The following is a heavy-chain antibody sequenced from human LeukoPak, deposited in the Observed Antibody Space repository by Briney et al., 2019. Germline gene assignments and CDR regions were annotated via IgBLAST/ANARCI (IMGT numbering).Heavy chain of an antibody. CDR3: ARVYRWYYYYYMDV. J-gene: IGHJ6*03. D-gene: IGHD2-2*01. Sequence: GGSLRLSCAASGFTFSSYAMSWVRQAPGKGLEWVSAISGSGGSTYYADSVKGRFTISRDNSKNTLYLQMNSLRAEDTAVYYCARVYRWYYYYYMDVWGKGTTVTVSS. CDR2: ISGSGGST. CDR1: GFTFSSYA. V-gene: IGHV3-23*01.